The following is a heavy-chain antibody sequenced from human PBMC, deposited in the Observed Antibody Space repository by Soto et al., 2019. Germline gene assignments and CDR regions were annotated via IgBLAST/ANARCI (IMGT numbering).Heavy chain of an antibody. CDR2: IWYDGSNK. CDR3: ARDNGLMVYVNYSMDV. D-gene: IGHD2-8*01. Sequence: QVQLVESGGGVVQPGRSLRLSCAASGFTFSSYGMHWVRQAPGKGLEWVAVIWYDGSNKYYADSVKGRFTISRDNSKNTLYLKMNSLRAGDTVVYYCARDNGLMVYVNYSMDVWGQGTTVTVSS. CDR1: GFTFSSYG. J-gene: IGHJ6*02. V-gene: IGHV3-33*01.